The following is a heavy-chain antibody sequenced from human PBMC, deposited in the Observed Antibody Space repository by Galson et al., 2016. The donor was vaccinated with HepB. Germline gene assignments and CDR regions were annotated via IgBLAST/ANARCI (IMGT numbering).Heavy chain of an antibody. CDR2: ISYDGSNK. J-gene: IGHJ4*02. V-gene: IGHV3-30*03. Sequence: SLRLSCAASGSTFNYAWMSWVRQAPGKGLEWVAVISYDGSNKYYADSVKGRFTISRDNSKSTLYLQMNSLRAEDTAVYYCARDRYTAMVLGYFDYWGQGTLVTVSS. D-gene: IGHD5-18*01. CDR3: ARDRYTAMVLGYFDY. CDR1: GSTFNYAW.